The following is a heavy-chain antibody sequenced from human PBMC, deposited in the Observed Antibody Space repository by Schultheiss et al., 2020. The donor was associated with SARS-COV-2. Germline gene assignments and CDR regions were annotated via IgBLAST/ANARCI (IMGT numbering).Heavy chain of an antibody. CDR1: GGSFSGYY. V-gene: IGHV4-34*01. CDR3: ARRSLGYCSGGSCYSFYYYYMDV. Sequence: SETLSLTCAVYGGSFSGYYWSWIRQPPGKGLEWIGEINHSGSTNYNPSLKSRVTISVDTSKNQFSLKLSSVTAADTAVYYCARRSLGYCSGGSCYSFYYYYMDVWGKGTTVTVSS. J-gene: IGHJ6*03. CDR2: INHSGST. D-gene: IGHD2-15*01.